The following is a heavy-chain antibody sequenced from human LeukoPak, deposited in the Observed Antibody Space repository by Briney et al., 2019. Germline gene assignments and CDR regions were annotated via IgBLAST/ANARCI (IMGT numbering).Heavy chain of an antibody. Sequence: PGGSLRLPCAASGFTFSSYGMHWVRQAPGKGLEWVAVISYDGSNKYYADSVKGRFTISRDNSKNTLYLQMNSLRAEDTAVYYCAKDFENGGYYDYVWGSYRYRVGDYWGQGTLVTVSS. CDR1: GFTFSSYG. CDR2: ISYDGSNK. V-gene: IGHV3-30*18. J-gene: IGHJ4*02. CDR3: AKDFENGGYYDYVWGSYRYRVGDY. D-gene: IGHD3-16*02.